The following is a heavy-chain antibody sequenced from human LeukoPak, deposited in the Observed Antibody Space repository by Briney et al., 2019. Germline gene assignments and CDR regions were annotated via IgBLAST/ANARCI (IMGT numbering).Heavy chain of an antibody. D-gene: IGHD6-19*01. J-gene: IGHJ4*02. Sequence: GGSLRLSCAASGFTFSSYAMTRVRQAPGKGLEWVSLIYSGGSTYYADSVKGRFTISRDNSKNTLYLQMNSLRAEDTAVYYCARDPAAVAEFFDYWGRGTLVTVSS. CDR2: IYSGGST. V-gene: IGHV3-66*01. CDR1: GFTFSSYA. CDR3: ARDPAAVAEFFDY.